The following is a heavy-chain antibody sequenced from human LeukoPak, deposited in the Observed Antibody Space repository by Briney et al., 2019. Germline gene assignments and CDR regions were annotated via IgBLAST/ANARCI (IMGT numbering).Heavy chain of an antibody. CDR3: ARELIAVAGTGYFDY. J-gene: IGHJ4*02. Sequence: TSETLSLTCAVSGYSISSGYYWGWIRQPPAKGLEWIGSIYHSGSTYYNPSLKSRVTISVDTSKNQFSLKLSSVTAADTAVYYCARELIAVAGTGYFDYWGQGTLVTVSS. CDR1: GYSISSGYY. CDR2: IYHSGST. V-gene: IGHV4-38-2*02. D-gene: IGHD6-19*01.